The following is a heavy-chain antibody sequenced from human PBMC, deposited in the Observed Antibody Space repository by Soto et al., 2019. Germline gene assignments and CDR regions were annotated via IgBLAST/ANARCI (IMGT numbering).Heavy chain of an antibody. D-gene: IGHD1-1*01. V-gene: IGHV3-30*18. CDR1: GFAFSSFG. J-gene: IGHJ4*02. CDR2: IPFRGPIV. Sequence: GGSLRLSCAASGFAFSSFGMFWARQAPGKGLEWVALIPFRGPIVYYADSVKGRFTISRDNSKNTLYLQMDNLGVDDTAVYYCAKSRVATAARDYYLDYWGPGTLVTVSS. CDR3: AKSRVATAARDYYLDY.